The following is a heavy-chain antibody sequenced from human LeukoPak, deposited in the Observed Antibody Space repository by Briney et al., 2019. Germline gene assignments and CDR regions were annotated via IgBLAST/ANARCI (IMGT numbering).Heavy chain of an antibody. CDR3: AKDRGRYYDSSGYYWGYYFDS. CDR1: GFTVSSNY. V-gene: IGHV3-53*01. D-gene: IGHD3-22*01. Sequence: GGSLRLSCAASGFTVSSNYMSWVRQAPGKGLEWVSVIYSGGSTYYADSVRGRFTISRHNSMDTLYLQMSSLRAEDTAVYYCAKDRGRYYDSSGYYWGYYFDSWGQGILVTVST. CDR2: IYSGGST. J-gene: IGHJ4*02.